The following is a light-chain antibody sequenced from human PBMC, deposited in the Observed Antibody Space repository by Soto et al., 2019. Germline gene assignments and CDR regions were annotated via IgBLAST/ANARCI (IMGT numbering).Light chain of an antibody. Sequence: QSVLTQPPSASGTPGQRVTVSCSGSSSNIGSNTVNWYQQVPGTAPKLLIYTDNQRPSGVPDRFSGSKSGTPASLAISGLQSEDESDYYCAAWDDSLNGYVFGTGTKVTVL. CDR2: TDN. J-gene: IGLJ1*01. CDR1: SSNIGSNT. V-gene: IGLV1-44*01. CDR3: AAWDDSLNGYV.